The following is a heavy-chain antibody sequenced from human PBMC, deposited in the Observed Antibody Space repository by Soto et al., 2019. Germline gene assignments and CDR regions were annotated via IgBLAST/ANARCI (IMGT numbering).Heavy chain of an antibody. V-gene: IGHV4-31*03. CDR1: GGSITSGGYF. Sequence: SETLSLTCTVSGGSITSGGYFWSWVRQDPGEGLELIGYIYYSGYTYYKPSLKSRLTLSMDTSKNQFSLKLSSVTAADTAVYYCARHQRVFGESPNYFYYGVDVWGQGTTVTVSS. CDR2: IYYSGYT. CDR3: ARHQRVFGESPNYFYYGVDV. J-gene: IGHJ6*02. D-gene: IGHD3-10*01.